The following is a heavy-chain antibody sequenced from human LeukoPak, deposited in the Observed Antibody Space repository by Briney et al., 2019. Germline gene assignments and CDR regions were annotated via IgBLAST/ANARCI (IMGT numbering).Heavy chain of an antibody. J-gene: IGHJ4*02. CDR2: ISGSSSYI. CDR3: ARGRYDSSGYYPIFDY. CDR1: GFTFSTYN. V-gene: IGHV3-21*01. Sequence: GGSLRLSCAASGFTFSTYNMNWVRQAPGKGLEWVSSISGSSSYIYYAGSVKGRFTISRGNAKNSLYLQMNSLRAEDTAVYYCARGRYDSSGYYPIFDYWGQGTLVTVSS. D-gene: IGHD3-22*01.